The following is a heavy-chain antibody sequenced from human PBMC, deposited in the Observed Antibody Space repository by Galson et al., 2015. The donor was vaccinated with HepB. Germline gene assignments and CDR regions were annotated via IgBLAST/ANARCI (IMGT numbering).Heavy chain of an antibody. V-gene: IGHV6-1*01. CDR1: GDSVSSSSAA. D-gene: IGHD1-26*01. CDR3: ARMVGETPDV. CDR2: TYYRSKWYT. Sequence: CAISGDSVSSSSAAWNWIRQSPSRGLEWLGRTYYRSKWYTGYALSVKSRITIKPDTSKNQFSLQLSSVTPEDTAVYYCARMVGETPDVWGQGTTVTVSS. J-gene: IGHJ6*02.